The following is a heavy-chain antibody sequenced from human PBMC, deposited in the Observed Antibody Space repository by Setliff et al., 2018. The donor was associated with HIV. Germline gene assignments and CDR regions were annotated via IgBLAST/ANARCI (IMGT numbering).Heavy chain of an antibody. CDR1: GGPINSGGYY. CDR3: ARARYIVIRGDAGMDV. Sequence: SETLSLTCTVSGGPINSGGYYWVWIRQPALKGLEWIGRIYTSGLTNYNPSLKSRVTISVDTSKNQVSLKLSSVTASDTAVYYCARARYIVIRGDAGMDVWGPGTTVTVSS. D-gene: IGHD3-10*01. J-gene: IGHJ6*02. CDR2: IYTSGLT. V-gene: IGHV4-61*02.